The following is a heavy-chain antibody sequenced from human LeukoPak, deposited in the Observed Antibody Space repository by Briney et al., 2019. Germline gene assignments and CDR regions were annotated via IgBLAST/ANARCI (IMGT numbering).Heavy chain of an antibody. J-gene: IGHJ3*02. CDR1: GFTFSNYS. Sequence: GGSLRLSCAASGFTFSNYSMNWVRQAPGKGLKWVSSTSSSSSHIYYADSVKGRFTISRDNAKNSLYLQMNSLRAEDTAVYYCARAEVPGAIKSGAFDIWGQGTMVTVSS. CDR2: TSSSSSHI. D-gene: IGHD2-2*01. V-gene: IGHV3-21*06. CDR3: ARAEVPGAIKSGAFDI.